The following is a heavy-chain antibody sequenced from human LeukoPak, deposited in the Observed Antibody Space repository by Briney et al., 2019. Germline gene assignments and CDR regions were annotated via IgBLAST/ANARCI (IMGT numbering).Heavy chain of an antibody. CDR3: ARAGAYSGSNAY. CDR2: IVPTLGSA. Sequence: SVKVSCKASGGSFSSYGISWVPQAPGQGLEWMGRIVPTLGSATYSQKFQGRVTISADKATSTAYMELRSLTSEDTAVYYCARAGAYSGSNAYWGQGTLVTVSS. CDR1: GGSFSSYG. J-gene: IGHJ4*02. D-gene: IGHD1-26*01. V-gene: IGHV1-69*04.